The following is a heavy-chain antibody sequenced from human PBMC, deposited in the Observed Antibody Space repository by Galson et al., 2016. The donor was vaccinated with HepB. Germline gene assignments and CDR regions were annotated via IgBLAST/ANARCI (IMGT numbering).Heavy chain of an antibody. D-gene: IGHD5-12*01. V-gene: IGHV5-51*01. CDR2: IYPGDSDA. CDR1: GNSFATNW. Sequence: QSGAEVKKPGESLKLSCKDSGNSFATNWIGWVRQMPGKGLEWMGIIYPGDSDARYSPSFQGQVTISADKSISTAYLQWSSLRASDTAMYFCARPRGYDNYFDYWGQGTLVTVSS. CDR3: ARPRGYDNYFDY. J-gene: IGHJ4*02.